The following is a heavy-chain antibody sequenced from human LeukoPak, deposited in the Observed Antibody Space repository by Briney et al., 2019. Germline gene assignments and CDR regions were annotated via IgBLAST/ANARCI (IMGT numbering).Heavy chain of an antibody. D-gene: IGHD2-2*01. V-gene: IGHV1-18*01. CDR1: GYTFTNYG. J-gene: IGHJ4*02. CDR3: ARDRGGPLGYCSSTSCYNDDY. Sequence: ASVKVSCKASGYTFTNYGISWVRQAPGQGLEWMGWISPYNGNTNYAQKLQGRVTMTTDTSTSTAYMELRSLRSDDTAVYYCARDRGGPLGYCSSTSCYNDDYWGQGTLVTVSS. CDR2: ISPYNGNT.